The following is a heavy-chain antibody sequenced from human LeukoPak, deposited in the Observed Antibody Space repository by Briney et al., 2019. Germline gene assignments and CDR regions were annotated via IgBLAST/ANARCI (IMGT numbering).Heavy chain of an antibody. CDR2: IYHSGTT. V-gene: IGHV4-38-2*02. CDR3: ASLRKRIHDY. CDR1: GYSISSGYY. D-gene: IGHD1-14*01. Sequence: SETLSLTCTVSGYSISSGYYWGWIRQPPGKGLEWIGSIYHSGTTYYNPSLKSRVTISVDTSKNQFSLNLSSVTAADTAVYYCASLRKRIHDYWGQGTLVTVSS. J-gene: IGHJ4*02.